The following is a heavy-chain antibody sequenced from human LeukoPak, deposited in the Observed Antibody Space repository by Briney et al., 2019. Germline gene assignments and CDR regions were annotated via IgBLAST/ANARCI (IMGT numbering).Heavy chain of an antibody. CDR1: GFTFSSYG. Sequence: GGSLRLSCAASGFTFSSYGMHWVRQAPGKGLEWVAFIRYDGSNKYYADSVKGRFTISRDNSKNTLYLQMNSLRAEDTAVYYCAKVAGGQLWLSPTYYYYYYMDVWGKGTTVTISS. CDR3: AKVAGGQLWLSPTYYYYYYMDV. CDR2: IRYDGSNK. V-gene: IGHV3-30*02. D-gene: IGHD5-18*01. J-gene: IGHJ6*03.